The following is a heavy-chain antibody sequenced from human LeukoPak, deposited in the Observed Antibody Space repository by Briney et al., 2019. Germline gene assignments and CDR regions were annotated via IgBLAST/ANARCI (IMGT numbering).Heavy chain of an antibody. J-gene: IGHJ6*02. CDR1: GFAFIDYY. V-gene: IGHV1-2*02. CDR3: ARDAGVGYCSGGSCRSYYYGMDV. CDR2: ITPNSGGT. Sequence: GASVKVSCKASGFAFIDYYMHWVRQAPGHGLEWMGWITPNSGGTNYAQKFQGRVTMTRATSINTAYMELSRLRSDDTAVYYCARDAGVGYCSGGSCRSYYYGMDVWGQGTTVTVSS. D-gene: IGHD2-15*01.